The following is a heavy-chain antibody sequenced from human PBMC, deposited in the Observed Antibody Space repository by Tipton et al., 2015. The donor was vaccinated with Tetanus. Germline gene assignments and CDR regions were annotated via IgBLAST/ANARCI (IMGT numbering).Heavy chain of an antibody. V-gene: IGHV4-39*07. CDR2: IYYNGNT. CDR3: ARESIRLIGEVIFRYFDL. D-gene: IGHD3-3*01. CDR1: RGSINSGTFY. Sequence: TLSLTCTVSRGSINSGTFYWDWIRQPPGKGLEWIGNIYYNGNTLENPSLKGRVTLSLDKSKNQFSLMLTSATAADTAVYYCARESIRLIGEVIFRYFDLWGRGTLVTVSS. J-gene: IGHJ2*01.